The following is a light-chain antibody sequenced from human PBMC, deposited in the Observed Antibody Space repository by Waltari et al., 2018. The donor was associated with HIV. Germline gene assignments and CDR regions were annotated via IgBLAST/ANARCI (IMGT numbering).Light chain of an antibody. CDR2: INS. CDR1: SSNLGSKP. V-gene: IGLV1-44*01. J-gene: IGLJ3*02. Sequence: QSVLTQPPSASGTPGQSVTISCSGRSSNLGSKPVNWYQQFPGTAPKPLIYINSQRPSGVPDRFSGSKSGTSASLAISGLQSEDEAVYYCAAWDDSLDGWVFGGGTNLTVL. CDR3: AAWDDSLDGWV.